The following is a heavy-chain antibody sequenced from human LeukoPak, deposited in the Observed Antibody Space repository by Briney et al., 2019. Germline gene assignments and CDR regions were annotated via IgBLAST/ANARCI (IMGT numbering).Heavy chain of an antibody. CDR2: ISSTSSTM. D-gene: IGHD1-7*01. CDR1: GFTLSDYY. J-gene: IGHJ4*02. V-gene: IGHV3-48*01. Sequence: GGSLRLSCAASGFTLSDYYMNWVRQAPGKGLEWVSYISSTSSTMYYADSVKGRFTISRDNSKNTLYLQMNSLRAEDTAVYYCAKARGYNWNYGVFDYWGQGTLVTVSS. CDR3: AKARGYNWNYGVFDY.